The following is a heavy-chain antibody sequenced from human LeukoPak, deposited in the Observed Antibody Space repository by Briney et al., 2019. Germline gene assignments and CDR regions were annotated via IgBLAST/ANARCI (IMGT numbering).Heavy chain of an antibody. D-gene: IGHD3-10*01. J-gene: IGHJ6*03. V-gene: IGHV3-21*01. CDR1: GFTFSSYS. CDR2: ISSSSSYI. CDR3: ARAPFYGSGKPYYYYYYMDV. Sequence: PGGSLRLSCAASGFTFSSYSMNWFRQAPGKGLEWVSSISSSSSYIYYADSVKGRFTISRDNAKNSLYLQMNSLRAEDTAVYYCARAPFYGSGKPYYYYYYMDVWGKGTTVTVSS.